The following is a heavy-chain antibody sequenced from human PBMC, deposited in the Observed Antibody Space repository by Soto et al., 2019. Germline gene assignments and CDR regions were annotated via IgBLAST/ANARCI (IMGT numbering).Heavy chain of an antibody. V-gene: IGHV3-21*06. CDR1: GFTFSSFD. Sequence: PGGSLRLSCATSGFTFSSFDMDWVRQAPGKGLEWVSSIHRASTYIYYADSVRGRFTISRDNAKSSLYLQMNSLTVEDTAVYYCERSEVTTYHFCDYWGQGALVTVSS. CDR3: ERSEVTTYHFCDY. CDR2: IHRASTYI. D-gene: IGHD1-1*01. J-gene: IGHJ4*02.